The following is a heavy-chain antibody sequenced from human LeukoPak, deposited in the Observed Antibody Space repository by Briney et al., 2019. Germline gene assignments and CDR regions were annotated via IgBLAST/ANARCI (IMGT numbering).Heavy chain of an antibody. CDR2: IWYDGSNK. Sequence: GGTLTLSCAVSGCTFSSYGMHWVRQPPGKGLEWVGVIWYDGSNKYNADSVKGRLTISRDNSKNPLYLQMNSLRGEDTAVYYCARDAPKYSSGWCLGYWGQGTMVTVSS. D-gene: IGHD6-19*01. CDR3: ARDAPKYSSGWCLGY. V-gene: IGHV3-33*01. CDR1: GCTFSSYG. J-gene: IGHJ4*02.